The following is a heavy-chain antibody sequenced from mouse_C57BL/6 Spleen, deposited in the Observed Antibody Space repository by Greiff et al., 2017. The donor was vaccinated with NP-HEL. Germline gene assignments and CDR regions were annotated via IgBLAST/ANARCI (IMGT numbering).Heavy chain of an antibody. CDR2: ISDGGSYT. CDR1: GFTFSSYA. Sequence: EVKLVESGGGLVKPGGSLKLSCAASGFTFSSYAMSWVRQTPEKRLEWVATISDGGSYTYYPDNVKGRFTISRDNAKNNLYLQRSHLKSEDTAMYYCARDWTVVATPFAYWGQGTLVTVSA. CDR3: ARDWTVVATPFAY. J-gene: IGHJ3*01. V-gene: IGHV5-4*01. D-gene: IGHD1-1*01.